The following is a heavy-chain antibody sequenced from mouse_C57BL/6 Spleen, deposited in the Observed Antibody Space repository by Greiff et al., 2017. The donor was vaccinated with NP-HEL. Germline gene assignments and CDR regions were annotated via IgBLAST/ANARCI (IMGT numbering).Heavy chain of an antibody. CDR3: GRSYGNYVYWFAD. V-gene: IGHV1-77*01. CDR2: IGPGSGST. J-gene: IGHJ3*01. CDR1: GYTFTDYY. D-gene: IGHD2-1*01. Sequence: VQLQQSGAELVKPGASVKISCKASGYTFTDYYINWVKQRPGQGLEWIGKIGPGSGSTYYNEKFKGKATLTADKSSSTAYMQRSSLTSEDSAVYFCGRSYGNYVYWFADWGQGTLVTVSA.